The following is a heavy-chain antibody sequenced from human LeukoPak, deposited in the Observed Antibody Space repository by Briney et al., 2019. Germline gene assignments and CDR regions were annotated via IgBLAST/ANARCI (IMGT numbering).Heavy chain of an antibody. CDR1: GYTFTSYY. Sequence: ASVNVSCKASGYTFTSYYMHWVRQAPGQGLDWMGIINPSGGSTSYAQKFQGRVTMTRDMSTSTVYMELSSLRSEDTGVYYCAREGYSSGCFDYWGQGTLVTVSS. CDR3: AREGYSSGCFDY. CDR2: INPSGGST. D-gene: IGHD6-19*01. J-gene: IGHJ4*02. V-gene: IGHV1-46*01.